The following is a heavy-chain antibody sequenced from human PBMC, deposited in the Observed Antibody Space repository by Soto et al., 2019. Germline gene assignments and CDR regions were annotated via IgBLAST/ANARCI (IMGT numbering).Heavy chain of an antibody. CDR2: IIPILGIA. J-gene: IGHJ1*01. Sequence: QVQLVQSGAEVKKPGSSVKVSCKASGGTFSSYTISWVRQAPGQGLEWMGRIIPILGIANHAQKFQGRVTITADKSTSTAYMELSSLRSEDTAVYYCARDGGGVWGEHWGQGTLVTVSS. V-gene: IGHV1-69*08. D-gene: IGHD3-16*01. CDR1: GGTFSSYT. CDR3: ARDGGGVWGEH.